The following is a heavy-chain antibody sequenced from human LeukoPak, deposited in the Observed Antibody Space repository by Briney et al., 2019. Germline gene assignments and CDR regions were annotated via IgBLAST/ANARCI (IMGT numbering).Heavy chain of an antibody. V-gene: IGHV3-64D*06. CDR2: IRSSVGGT. CDR3: VPPPGWLRDFDY. CDR1: GFTFSSYA. D-gene: IGHD5-12*01. Sequence: PGGSLRLSCSASGFTFSSYAMHWVRQAPGKGLEYVSAIRSSVGGTYYADSVKGRFTISRDNSRNTLYLQMSSLRAEDTAVYYCVPPPGWLRDFDYWGQGTLVTVSS. J-gene: IGHJ4*02.